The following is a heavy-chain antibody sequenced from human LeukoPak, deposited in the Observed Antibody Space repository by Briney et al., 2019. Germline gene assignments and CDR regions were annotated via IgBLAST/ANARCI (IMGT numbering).Heavy chain of an antibody. J-gene: IGHJ4*02. CDR1: GFTFSSYA. D-gene: IGHD5-18*01. CDR2: ISGSGGST. Sequence: PGGSLRLSCAASGFTFSSYAMSWVRQAPGKGLEWVSAISGSGGSTYYADSVKGRFTISRDNSKNTLYLQMNSLRAEDTAVYYCSSHTAPRIIAYWGQGTLVTVSS. V-gene: IGHV3-23*01. CDR3: SSHTAPRIIAY.